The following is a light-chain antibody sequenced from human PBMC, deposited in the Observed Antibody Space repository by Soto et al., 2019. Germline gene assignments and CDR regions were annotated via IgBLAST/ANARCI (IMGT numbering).Light chain of an antibody. CDR2: DTS. J-gene: IGLJ3*02. Sequence: QAVVTQETSLTVSPGGTVTLTCGSSTGAVTSGHYPYWFQQKPGQAPRTLIYDTSNKYSWTPARFSGSLLGGEAALTLSGAQPEDEADYYCFLSNSGARVFGGGTQLTVL. CDR3: FLSNSGARV. CDR1: TGAVTSGHY. V-gene: IGLV7-46*01.